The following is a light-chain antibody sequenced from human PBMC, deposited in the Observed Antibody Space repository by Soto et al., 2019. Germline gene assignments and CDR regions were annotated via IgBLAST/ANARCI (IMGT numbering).Light chain of an antibody. CDR1: SSEXGGYNY. J-gene: IGLJ1*01. CDR3: SSYTTNFTLLFV. Sequence: AXXXGXXGESXXLSXTGTSSEXGGYNYVSWYQQHPGKAPKLMIYGVTNRPSGVSNRFSGSKSGNTASLTISGLQAEDEADYYCSSYTTNFTLLFVFGNGTKVTVL. V-gene: IGLV2-14*01. CDR2: GVT.